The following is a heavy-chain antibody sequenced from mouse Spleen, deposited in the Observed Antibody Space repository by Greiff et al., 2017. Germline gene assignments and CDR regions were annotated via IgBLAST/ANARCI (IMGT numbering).Heavy chain of an antibody. J-gene: IGHJ2*01. CDR1: GYSFTSYY. CDR3: ARMATTVDYYFDY. D-gene: IGHD1-1*01. V-gene: IGHV1-66*01. CDR2: IYPGSGNT. Sequence: VQLQQSGPELVKPGASVKISCKASGYSFTSYYIHWVKQRPGQGLEWIGWIYPGSGNTKYNEKFKGKATLTADTSSSTAYMHLSSLTSEDSAVYYCARMATTVDYYFDYWGQGTTLTVSS.